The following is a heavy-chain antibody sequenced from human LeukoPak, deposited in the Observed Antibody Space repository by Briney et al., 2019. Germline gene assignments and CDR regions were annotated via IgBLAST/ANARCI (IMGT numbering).Heavy chain of an antibody. J-gene: IGHJ4*02. CDR3: ARDMSSCSSTSCYVDLDY. V-gene: IGHV6-1*01. D-gene: IGHD2-2*01. CDR1: GDGVSSNSAA. Sequence: SQTLSLTCAISGDGVSSNSAAWNWIRQSPSRGLEWVARTYYRAKWYNDYAVAVKRRITINPATSKHQFSLQLNYDNPEDTDLYYCARDMSSCSSTSCYVDLDYWGQGTLVTVSS. CDR2: TYYRAKWYN.